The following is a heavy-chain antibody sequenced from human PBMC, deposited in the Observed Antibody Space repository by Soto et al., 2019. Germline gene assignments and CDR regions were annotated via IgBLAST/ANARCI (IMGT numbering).Heavy chain of an antibody. Sequence: GESLRLSCAVSGVTLSNFWMNWVRQAPGKGPEWVGRIKSKTDGGTTDYAAPVKGRFTISRDDSENTLYLQMNSLKTEDTAVYYCSHGYYQYFESWGQGTLVTVS. CDR1: GVTLSNFW. CDR2: IKSKTDGGTT. D-gene: IGHD5-18*01. CDR3: SHGYYQYFES. J-gene: IGHJ4*02. V-gene: IGHV3-15*07.